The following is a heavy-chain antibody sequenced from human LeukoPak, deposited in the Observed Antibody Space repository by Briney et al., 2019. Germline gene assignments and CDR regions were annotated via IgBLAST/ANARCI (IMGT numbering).Heavy chain of an antibody. J-gene: IGHJ4*02. D-gene: IGHD2-15*01. CDR1: GFTFSSYS. CDR2: ISSSSSYI. V-gene: IGHV3-21*01. Sequence: PGGSLRLSCAASGFTFSSYSMNWVRQAPGKGLEWVSSISSSSSYIYYADSVKGRFTISRDNAKNSLYLQMNSLRAEDTAVYYCAPTCSGGSCPIDYWGQGTLVTVSS. CDR3: APTCSGGSCPIDY.